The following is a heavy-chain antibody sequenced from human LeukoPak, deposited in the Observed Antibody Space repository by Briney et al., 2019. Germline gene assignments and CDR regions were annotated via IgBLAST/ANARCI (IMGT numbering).Heavy chain of an antibody. Sequence: SETLSLTCTVSGGSIRSYYWSWIRQPPGKGLEWIGYIYTSGSTNYNPSLKSRVTISVDTSKNQFSLKLSSVTAADTAVYYCARLGRYNWFDPWGQGTLVTVSS. CDR3: ARLGRYNWFDP. CDR2: IYTSGST. V-gene: IGHV4-4*09. J-gene: IGHJ5*02. CDR1: GGSIRSYY. D-gene: IGHD1-14*01.